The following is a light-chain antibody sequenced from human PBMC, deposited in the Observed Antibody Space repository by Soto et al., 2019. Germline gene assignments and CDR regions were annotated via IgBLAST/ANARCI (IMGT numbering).Light chain of an antibody. V-gene: IGKV1-5*03. J-gene: IGKJ1*01. CDR1: QSISTW. CDR3: QQHNSWA. CDR2: KAS. Sequence: DIQMTQFPSTLSASVGDRVTITCRASQSISTWLAWYQQKPGKAPKLLIYKASSLESGVPSRFSGSGSGTEFTLTISSLQPDDFATYYCQQHNSWAFGQGTKVDIK.